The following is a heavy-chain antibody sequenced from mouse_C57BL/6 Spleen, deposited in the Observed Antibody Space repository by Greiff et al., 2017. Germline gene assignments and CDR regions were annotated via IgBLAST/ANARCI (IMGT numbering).Heavy chain of an antibody. V-gene: IGHV5-4*01. Sequence: VESGGGLVKPGGSLKLSCAASGFTFSSYAMSWVRQTPEKRLEWVATISDGGSYTYYPDNVKGRFTISRDNAKNNLYLQMSHLKSEDTAMYYCARGDGNSHYYAMDYWGQGTSVTVSS. J-gene: IGHJ4*01. CDR2: ISDGGSYT. CDR3: ARGDGNSHYYAMDY. D-gene: IGHD2-1*01. CDR1: GFTFSSYA.